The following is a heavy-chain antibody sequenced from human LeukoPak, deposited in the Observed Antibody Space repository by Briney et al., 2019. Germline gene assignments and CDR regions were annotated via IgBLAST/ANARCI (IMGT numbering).Heavy chain of an antibody. CDR1: GGTFSSYA. V-gene: IGHV1-69*13. D-gene: IGHD6-19*01. J-gene: IGHJ3*02. Sequence: EASVKVSCKASGGTFSSYAFSWVRQAPGQGLEWMGGIIPIFGTSNYAQKFQGRVTMTADESTSTAYMELSSLRSEDTALYYCARAQETYSSGWYGYAFDIWGQGTVVTVSS. CDR3: ARAQETYSSGWYGYAFDI. CDR2: IIPIFGTS.